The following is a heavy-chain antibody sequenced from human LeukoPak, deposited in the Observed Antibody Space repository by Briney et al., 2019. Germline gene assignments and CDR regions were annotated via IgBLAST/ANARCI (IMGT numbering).Heavy chain of an antibody. D-gene: IGHD4-17*01. CDR1: GFTFSSYS. Sequence: GGSLRLSCAASGFTFSSYSMNWVRQAPGNGLEWVSYISSSSSTIYYADSVKGRFIVSRDNAKNSLYLQMNSLRGEDTAVYYCAREPVTGSVYWGQGTLVTVSS. V-gene: IGHV3-48*04. CDR3: AREPVTGSVY. CDR2: ISSSSSTI. J-gene: IGHJ4*02.